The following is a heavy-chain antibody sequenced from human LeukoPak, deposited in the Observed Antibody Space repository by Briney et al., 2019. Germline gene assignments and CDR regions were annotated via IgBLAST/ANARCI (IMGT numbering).Heavy chain of an antibody. CDR2: INHSGST. CDR1: GGSFSGYY. J-gene: IGHJ4*02. V-gene: IGHV4-34*01. D-gene: IGHD3-3*01. Sequence: SETLSLTCAVYGGSFSGYYWSWIRQPPGKGLEWIGEINHSGSTNYNPSLKCRVTISVDTSKNQFSPKLSSVTAADTAVYYCARGRAATLRFLEWLPDYFDYWGQGTLVTVSS. CDR3: ARGRAATLRFLEWLPDYFDY.